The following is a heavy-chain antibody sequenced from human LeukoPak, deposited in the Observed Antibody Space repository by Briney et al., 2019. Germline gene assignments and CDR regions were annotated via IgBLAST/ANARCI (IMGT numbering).Heavy chain of an antibody. J-gene: IGHJ4*02. CDR2: IYHDGNT. CDR1: GASMSSHGYS. Sequence: SETLSLTCAVSGASMSSHGYSWSWIRQPPGKGLEFIGYIYHDGNTYYNPSLNSRVSISVDMSKNQFSLKLSSVTAADTAVYFCATTPDFGSGYPRYFFDYWGQGILVTVSS. CDR3: ATTPDFGSGYPRYFFDY. V-gene: IGHV4-30-2*01. D-gene: IGHD3-3*01.